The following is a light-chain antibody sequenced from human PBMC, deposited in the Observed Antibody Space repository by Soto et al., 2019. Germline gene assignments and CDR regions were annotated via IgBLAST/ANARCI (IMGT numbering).Light chain of an antibody. Sequence: DIVMTQSPATLSLSPGESATLSCRASQSVSVNLAWYQQKPGQAPRLLIYGGSSRATGIPVRFSGSGSETDFTLTITRLEPEDFAMYYCQQYSSSRTFGQGTKVDIK. CDR1: QSVSVN. CDR2: GGS. CDR3: QQYSSSRT. J-gene: IGKJ1*01. V-gene: IGKV3-20*01.